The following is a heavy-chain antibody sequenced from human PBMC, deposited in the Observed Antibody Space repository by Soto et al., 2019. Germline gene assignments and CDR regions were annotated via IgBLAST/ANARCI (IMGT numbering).Heavy chain of an antibody. CDR1: GYTFPTYG. V-gene: IGHV1-18*01. Sequence: QVQFVQSGAEVKKPGASVRVSCRASGYTFPTYGIAWVRQAPGQGLEWMGWISVYNGFTHYAQKFRGRVTVTAETSTSIVYMGLRSLTSDDTAVYYCAREFEGQSSSWPFDYWGQGTLVTVSS. CDR3: AREFEGQSSSWPFDY. CDR2: ISVYNGFT. D-gene: IGHD6-13*01. J-gene: IGHJ4*02.